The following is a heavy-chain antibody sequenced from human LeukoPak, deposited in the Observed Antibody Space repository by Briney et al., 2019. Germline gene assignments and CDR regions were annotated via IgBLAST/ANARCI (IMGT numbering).Heavy chain of an antibody. CDR1: GYTFTSYG. CDR2: ISAYNGNT. V-gene: IGHV1-18*01. Sequence: ASVKVSCKASGYTFTSYGISWVRQAPGQGLEWMGWISAYNGNTNYAQKLQGRVTMTTDTSTSTAYMELRSLRCDDTAVYYCARVGITIFGVVTTVDYWGQGTLVTVSS. D-gene: IGHD3-3*01. CDR3: ARVGITIFGVVTTVDY. J-gene: IGHJ4*02.